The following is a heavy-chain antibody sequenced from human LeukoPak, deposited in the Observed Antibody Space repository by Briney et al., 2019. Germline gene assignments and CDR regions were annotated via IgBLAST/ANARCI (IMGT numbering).Heavy chain of an antibody. V-gene: IGHV1-2*02. CDR3: ESDRAPFALLLAVRCDY. Sequence: ASVTVSFTASGYTFTGYYMHWVRQAPGQGLEWMGWINPNSGGTNYAQKFQGRVTMTRDTATSTAYMELSILRSDDTAVYYCESDRAPFALLLAVRCDYWGQGTLVTVSS. CDR2: INPNSGGT. D-gene: IGHD3-3*02. J-gene: IGHJ4*02. CDR1: GYTFTGYY.